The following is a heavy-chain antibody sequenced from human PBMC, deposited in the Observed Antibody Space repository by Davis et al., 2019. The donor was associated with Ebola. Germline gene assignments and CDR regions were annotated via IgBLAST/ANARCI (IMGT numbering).Heavy chain of an antibody. CDR3: ARHGKADTAMLYYYGMDV. J-gene: IGHJ6*02. CDR2: IYPGDSDT. Sequence: GESLKISCKGSGYSSTSYWIGWVRQVPGKGLEWMGIIYPGDSDTRYSPSFQGQVTISADKSISTAYLQWSSLKASDTAMYYCARHGKADTAMLYYYGMDVWGQGTTVTVSS. CDR1: GYSSTSYW. V-gene: IGHV5-51*01. D-gene: IGHD5-18*01.